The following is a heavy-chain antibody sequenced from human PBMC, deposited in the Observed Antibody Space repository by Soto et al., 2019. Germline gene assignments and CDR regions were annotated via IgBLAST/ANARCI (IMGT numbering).Heavy chain of an antibody. Sequence: QVQLVESGGGVVQPGRSLRLSCAASSFIFSSYAMHWVRQAPGKGLEWVAVISNDGSNKYYADSVKGRFTISRDNSKDTLYFQMNSLRAEDTAVYYCARERTLDYWGQGTLVSVSS. CDR2: ISNDGSNK. CDR3: ARERTLDY. CDR1: SFIFSSYA. V-gene: IGHV3-30*14. J-gene: IGHJ4*02.